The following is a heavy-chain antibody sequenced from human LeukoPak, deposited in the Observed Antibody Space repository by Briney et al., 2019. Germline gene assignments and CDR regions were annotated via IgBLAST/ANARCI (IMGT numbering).Heavy chain of an antibody. CDR2: ISYDGSNK. CDR1: GFTFSSYA. Sequence: PGGSLRLSCAASGFTFSSYAMHWVRQAPGKGLEWVAVISYDGSNKYYADSVKGRFAISRDNSKNTLYLQMNSLRAEDTAVYYCANGWRGGLEAFDIWGQGTMVTVSS. CDR3: ANGWRGGLEAFDI. J-gene: IGHJ3*02. V-gene: IGHV3-30*09. D-gene: IGHD6-19*01.